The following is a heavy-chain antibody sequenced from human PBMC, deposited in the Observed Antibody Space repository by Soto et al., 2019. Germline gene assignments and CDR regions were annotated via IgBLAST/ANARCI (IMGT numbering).Heavy chain of an antibody. CDR1: GYTFTSYA. D-gene: IGHD2-21*02. Sequence: QVQLVQSGAEEKKPGASVKVSCKASGYTFTSYAMHWVRQAPGQRPEWMGWINAGNGNTKYSQKFQGRVTITRDTSASTAYRELSSLRSEDTAVYYCARSIVVVTALDYWGQGTLVTVSS. CDR3: ARSIVVVTALDY. CDR2: INAGNGNT. V-gene: IGHV1-3*05. J-gene: IGHJ4*02.